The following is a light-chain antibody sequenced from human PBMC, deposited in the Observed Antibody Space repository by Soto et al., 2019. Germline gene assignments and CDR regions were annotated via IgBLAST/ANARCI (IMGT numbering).Light chain of an antibody. CDR1: QSITKY. Sequence: DIQMTQSPSSVSASVGDRVTITCRASQSITKYLVWYQQRPGEAPRVLISAASNLQSGVPSRFSGSGSGADFTLTINSLQPEDSATYFCQQAQSLPITFGQGTRLEIK. CDR2: AAS. CDR3: QQAQSLPIT. V-gene: IGKV1-12*01. J-gene: IGKJ5*01.